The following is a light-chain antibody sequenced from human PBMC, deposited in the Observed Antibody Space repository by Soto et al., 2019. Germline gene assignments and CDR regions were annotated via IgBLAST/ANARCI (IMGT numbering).Light chain of an antibody. V-gene: IGKV1-39*01. J-gene: IGKJ1*01. CDR2: AAS. CDR3: QQSYSTPK. Sequence: IQMTQSPSSLSASVGDRVTITCRASQSISSYLNWYQQKPGKAPKLLIYAASSLQSGVPSRFSGSGSGTEFTLTISSLQPEDFATYYCQQSYSTPKFGQGTKVEIK. CDR1: QSISSY.